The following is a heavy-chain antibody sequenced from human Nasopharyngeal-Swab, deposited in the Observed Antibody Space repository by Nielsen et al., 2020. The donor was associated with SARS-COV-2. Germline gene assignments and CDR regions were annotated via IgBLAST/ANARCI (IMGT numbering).Heavy chain of an antibody. CDR2: IRSKTYGETT. CDR1: GFTFGNYS. CDR3: TSQTYYYDSSETLYYYYMDV. J-gene: IGHJ6*03. V-gene: IGHV3-49*04. Sequence: GESLKISCPGSGFTFGNYSMNWVRQAPGKGLEWVGFIRSKTYGETTDYAASVNGRFTISRDDSKSIAYLQMNSLRTEDTAVYYCTSQTYYYDSSETLYYYYMDVWGKGTTVTVSS. D-gene: IGHD3-22*01.